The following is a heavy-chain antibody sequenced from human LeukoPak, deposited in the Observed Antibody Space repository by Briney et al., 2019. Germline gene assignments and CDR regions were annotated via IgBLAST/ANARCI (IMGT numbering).Heavy chain of an antibody. CDR1: GGSFSGYY. Sequence: SETLSLTCAVYGGSFSGYYWSWIRQPPGKGLEWIGEINHSGSTNYNPSLKSRVTISVDTSKNQFSLKLSSVTAADTAVYYCARDGMTTVIIDYYGMDVWGQGTTVTVSS. D-gene: IGHD4-11*01. J-gene: IGHJ6*02. CDR3: ARDGMTTVIIDYYGMDV. V-gene: IGHV4-34*01. CDR2: INHSGST.